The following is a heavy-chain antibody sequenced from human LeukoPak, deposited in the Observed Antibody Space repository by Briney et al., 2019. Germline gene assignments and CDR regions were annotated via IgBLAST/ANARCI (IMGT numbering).Heavy chain of an antibody. CDR1: GYTFTSYA. D-gene: IGHD3-22*01. CDR3: ARENGYDRSLDY. Sequence: RASVKVSCKASGYTFTSYAMHWVRQAPGQRLEWMGWINAGNGNTKYSQKFQGRVTITRDISASTAYMELSSLRSEDTAVYYCARENGYDRSLDYWGQGTLVTVSS. J-gene: IGHJ4*02. CDR2: INAGNGNT. V-gene: IGHV1-3*01.